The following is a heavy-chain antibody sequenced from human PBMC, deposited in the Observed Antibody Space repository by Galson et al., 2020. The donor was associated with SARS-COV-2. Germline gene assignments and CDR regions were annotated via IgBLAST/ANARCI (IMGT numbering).Heavy chain of an antibody. V-gene: IGHV4-59*08. D-gene: IGHD2-15*01. Sequence: SETLSLTCTVSGGSISGYYWTWIRQPPGKGLEWIGNIYYTGNTKYNPSLKSRVTISVDTSKNQFPLKLSSVTAADTAVYYCARDTPNYGMDVWGQGTTVTVSS. CDR3: ARDTPNYGMDV. J-gene: IGHJ6*02. CDR1: GGSISGYY. CDR2: IYYTGNT.